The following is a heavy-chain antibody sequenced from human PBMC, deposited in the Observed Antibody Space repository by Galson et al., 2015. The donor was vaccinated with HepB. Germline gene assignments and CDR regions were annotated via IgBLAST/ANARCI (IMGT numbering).Heavy chain of an antibody. Sequence: SVKVSCKASGYSFSSFAMHWVRQAPVQGLEYMGWINTNTGDPTYAQGFTGRFVFSLDTSVSTAYMELRSLRSDDTAVYYCARGALVAVVGATQKNWFDPWGQGTLLTVSS. CDR2: INTNTGDP. CDR3: ARGALVAVVGATQKNWFDP. D-gene: IGHD2-15*01. J-gene: IGHJ5*02. V-gene: IGHV7-4-1*02. CDR1: GYSFSSFA.